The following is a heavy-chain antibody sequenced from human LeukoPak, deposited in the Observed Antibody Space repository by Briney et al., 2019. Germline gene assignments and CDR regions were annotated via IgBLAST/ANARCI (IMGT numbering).Heavy chain of an antibody. CDR2: LFSGGST. J-gene: IGHJ3*01. V-gene: IGHV3-66*02. CDR1: GFSVSSKY. D-gene: IGHD1-1*01. Sequence: PGGSLRLSCVASGFSVSSKYMSWVRQAPGKGLEWVSVLFSGGSTHYVDSVRGRFTISRYESKNTLCLQMNSLRVEDTAVYYCVRSTLDAFDLWGQGTMVTVSS. CDR3: VRSTLDAFDL.